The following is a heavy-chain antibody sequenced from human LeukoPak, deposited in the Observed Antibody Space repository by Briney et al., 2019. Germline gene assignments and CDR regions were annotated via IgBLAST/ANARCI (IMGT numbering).Heavy chain of an antibody. J-gene: IGHJ4*02. V-gene: IGHV3-74*01. Sequence: GGSLRLSCAASGFTFSSYWMHWVRHAPGKGLVWVSRINSDGSAISYADSVKGRFTISRDNAKNTLYLQMNSLRAEDTAVYYCARLIVGDLPPYWGQGTLVTVSS. D-gene: IGHD3-22*01. CDR3: ARLIVGDLPPY. CDR2: INSDGSAI. CDR1: GFTFSSYW.